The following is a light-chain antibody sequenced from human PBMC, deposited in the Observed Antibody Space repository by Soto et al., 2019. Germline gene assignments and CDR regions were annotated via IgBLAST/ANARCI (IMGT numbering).Light chain of an antibody. CDR1: QSVSSN. CDR2: GAS. CDR3: QQCFSLPQT. V-gene: IGKV3-15*01. Sequence: EIVMTQSPATLSVSPGQRATLSCGASQSVSSNLAWYQQKPGQAPRLLIYGASARATGIPARFSGSGSGTEFTLTISNLQPDDFAVYYCQQCFSLPQTFGHGTKVDIK. J-gene: IGKJ1*01.